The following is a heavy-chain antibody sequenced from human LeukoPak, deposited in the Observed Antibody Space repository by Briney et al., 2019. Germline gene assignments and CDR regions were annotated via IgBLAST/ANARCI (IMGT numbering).Heavy chain of an antibody. CDR1: GYTFTGYY. CDR2: INPNSGGT. V-gene: IGHV1-2*02. CDR3: AGGKQNPHEYYDILTGYDYFDY. D-gene: IGHD3-9*01. J-gene: IGHJ4*02. Sequence: ASVKVSCKASGYTFTGYYMHWVRQAPGQGLEGMGWINPNSGGTNYAQKLQGRVTMTTDTSTSTAYMELRSLRSDDTAVYYCAGGKQNPHEYYDILTGYDYFDYWGQGTLVTVSS.